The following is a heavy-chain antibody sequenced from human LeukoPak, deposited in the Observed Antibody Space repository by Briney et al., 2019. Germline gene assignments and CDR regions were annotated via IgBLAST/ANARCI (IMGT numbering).Heavy chain of an antibody. Sequence: ASVKVSCKASGYTFTSYDINWVRQATGQGLEWMGWMNPNSGNTGYAQKFQGRVTMTRNTSISTAYMELSSLRSEDTAVYYCARAYYDILTGSPAGFDPWGQGTLVTVSS. CDR1: GYTFTSYD. CDR2: MNPNSGNT. D-gene: IGHD3-9*01. V-gene: IGHV1-8*01. J-gene: IGHJ5*02. CDR3: ARAYYDILTGSPAGFDP.